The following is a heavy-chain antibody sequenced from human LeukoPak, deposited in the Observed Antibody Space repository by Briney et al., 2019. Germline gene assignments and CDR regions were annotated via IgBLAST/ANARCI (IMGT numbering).Heavy chain of an antibody. Sequence: SETLSLTCTVSGGSISSYYWSWIRQPPGKGLEWIGYIYYSGSTNYNPSLKSRVTISVDTSKNQFSLKLSSVTAADTAVYYCASQPDYYGPFDYWGQGTLVTVSS. V-gene: IGHV4-59*01. CDR3: ASQPDYYGPFDY. CDR1: GGSISSYY. D-gene: IGHD3-10*01. CDR2: IYYSGST. J-gene: IGHJ4*02.